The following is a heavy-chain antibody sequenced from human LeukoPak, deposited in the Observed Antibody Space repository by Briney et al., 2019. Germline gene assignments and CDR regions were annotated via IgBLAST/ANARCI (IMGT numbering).Heavy chain of an antibody. D-gene: IGHD2-8*02. V-gene: IGHV1-2*02. Sequence: ASVKVSCKASGYTFTAYYIHWVRQAPGQGLESMGWIYTNTGATKYAQKFQGRVTITRDTSTGTAYMELSSLISGDTALYYCASEAFCAGGSCNVQRVASWGPGTLVTVSS. J-gene: IGHJ4*02. CDR2: IYTNTGAT. CDR1: GYTFTAYY. CDR3: ASEAFCAGGSCNVQRVAS.